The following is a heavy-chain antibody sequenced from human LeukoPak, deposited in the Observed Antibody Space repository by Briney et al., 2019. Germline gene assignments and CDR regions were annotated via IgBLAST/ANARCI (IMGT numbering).Heavy chain of an antibody. Sequence: PGGSLRLSCLTSGFTFSTNAMSWVRQAPGKGLEWISGISGSGASTYYADSATGRFTISRDNSRSTLYLQMNSLRGDDTAVYYCARNQQLGGHSYYYYGMDVWGQGTTVTVSS. CDR2: ISGSGAST. J-gene: IGHJ6*02. V-gene: IGHV3-23*01. D-gene: IGHD3-16*01. CDR1: GFTFSTNA. CDR3: ARNQQLGGHSYYYYGMDV.